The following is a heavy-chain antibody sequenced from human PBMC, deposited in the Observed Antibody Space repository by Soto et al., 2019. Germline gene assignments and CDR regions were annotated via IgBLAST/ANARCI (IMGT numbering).Heavy chain of an antibody. D-gene: IGHD3-10*01. Sequence: PSETLSLTCTVSGGSISSSSYYWGWIRQPPGKGLEWIGSIYYSGSTYYNPSLKSRVTISVDTSKNQFSLKLSSVTAADTAVYYCARVRLGLSPFDYWGQGTLVTVSA. CDR1: GGSISSSSYY. V-gene: IGHV4-39*01. CDR3: ARVRLGLSPFDY. J-gene: IGHJ4*02. CDR2: IYYSGST.